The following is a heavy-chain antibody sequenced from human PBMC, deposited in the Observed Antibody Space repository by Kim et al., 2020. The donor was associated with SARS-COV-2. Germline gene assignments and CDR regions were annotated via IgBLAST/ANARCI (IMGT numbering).Heavy chain of an antibody. D-gene: IGHD6-25*01. CDR3: AGDGGFRSIDY. CDR2: K. V-gene: IGHV3-7*01. J-gene: IGHJ4*02. Sequence: KFYVDSVKVRITVSRDNDKTSVYLQMTSRRPEDTAVYYCAGDGGFRSIDYWGQGILVTVSS.